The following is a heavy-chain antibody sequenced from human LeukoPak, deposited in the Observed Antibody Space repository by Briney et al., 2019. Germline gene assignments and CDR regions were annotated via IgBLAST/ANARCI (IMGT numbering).Heavy chain of an antibody. V-gene: IGHV4-59*01. Sequence: SETLSPTCTVSGGSISSYYWSWIRQPPGKGLEWIGDIYYSGSTNYNPSLKSRVTISVDTSKNQFSLKLSAVTAADTAVYYCARVVPSIAALDYWGQGTLVTVSS. D-gene: IGHD6-6*01. CDR1: GGSISSYY. CDR3: ARVVPSIAALDY. J-gene: IGHJ4*02. CDR2: IYYSGST.